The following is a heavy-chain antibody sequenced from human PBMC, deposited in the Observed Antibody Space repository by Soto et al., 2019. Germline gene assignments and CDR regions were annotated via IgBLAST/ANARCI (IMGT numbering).Heavy chain of an antibody. V-gene: IGHV4-39*01. CDR2: IYYSGST. CDR3: ARKFGHDMITVGGVIPQGGGWFDP. J-gene: IGHJ5*02. Sequence: PSETLSLTCTVSGGSISSSSYYWGWIRQPPGKGLEWIGSIYYSGSTYYNPSLKSRVTISVDTSKNQFSLKLSSVTAADTAVYYCARKFGHDMITVGGVIPQGGGWFDPWGQGTLVTRLL. CDR1: GGSISSSSYY. D-gene: IGHD3-16*02.